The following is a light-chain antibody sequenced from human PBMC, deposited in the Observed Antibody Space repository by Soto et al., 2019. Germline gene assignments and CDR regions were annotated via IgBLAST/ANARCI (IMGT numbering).Light chain of an antibody. J-gene: IGLJ1*01. V-gene: IGLV2-14*01. CDR1: SSDFGGYNS. CDR3: SSYTSSSTPCV. Sequence: QSVLTQPASVSGSPGQSITISCTGTSSDFGGYNSVSWYQRHPGKAPKLMIYEVSNRPSGVSNRFSGSKSGNTASLTISGLQAEDEADYYCSSYTSSSTPCVFGTGTKVTVL. CDR2: EVS.